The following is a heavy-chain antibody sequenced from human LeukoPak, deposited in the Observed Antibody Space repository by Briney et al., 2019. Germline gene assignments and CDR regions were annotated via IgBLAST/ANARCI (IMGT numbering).Heavy chain of an antibody. V-gene: IGHV4-39*01. Sequence: PSETLSLTCTVSGGSISSDTHYWGWIRQPPGKGLAWIGTISYSGTTYYNPSLKSRVTISVDTSKTRVSLKLSSVTAADTAVYYCARFITGTIESDWGQGTMVTVSS. D-gene: IGHD5-24*01. CDR3: ARFITGTIESD. CDR2: ISYSGTT. CDR1: GGSISSDTHY. J-gene: IGHJ3*01.